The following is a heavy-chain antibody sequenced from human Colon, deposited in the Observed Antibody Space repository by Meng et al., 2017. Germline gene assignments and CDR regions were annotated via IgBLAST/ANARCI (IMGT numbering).Heavy chain of an antibody. CDR2: SSNSGNT. J-gene: IGHJ4*02. V-gene: IGHV4-39*01. CDR1: GGSISNSGNY. CDR3: ARHHHSPTFDY. Sequence: QVQLQESGPGLVKRSEILSLTCTVSGGSISNSGNYWGWVRPPPGRGLEGIGSSSNSGNTSYGPSLKSRVTIAVDTSKTHFSLKLSSVTAADTAVYYCARHHHSPTFDYWGQGTLVTVSS. D-gene: IGHD1-14*01.